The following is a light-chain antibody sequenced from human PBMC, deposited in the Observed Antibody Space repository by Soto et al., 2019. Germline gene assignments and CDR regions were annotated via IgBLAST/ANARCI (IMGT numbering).Light chain of an antibody. CDR3: QQYYSTPPT. J-gene: IGKJ1*01. CDR1: QSVLYSSNNKNY. Sequence: DIVMTQSPDSLAVSLGERATINCKSSQSVLYSSNNKNYLAWYQQKPGQPPKLLIYWASTRESGVPDRFSGSGSGTDFTLNISSLQAEDVAVYYCQQYYSTPPTFGQGTKVDIK. CDR2: WAS. V-gene: IGKV4-1*01.